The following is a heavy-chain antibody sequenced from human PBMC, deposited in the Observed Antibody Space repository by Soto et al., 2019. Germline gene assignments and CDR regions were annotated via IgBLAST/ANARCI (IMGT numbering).Heavy chain of an antibody. Sequence: QVQLQESGPGLVKPSQTLSLTCTVSGGSISSGGYSWSWIRQHPGKGLEWIGYIYYSGSTYYSPSLXSXLTISVDPSKNQFSLKLSSVTAADTAVYYCARGIDYWGQGTLVTVSS. V-gene: IGHV4-31*03. J-gene: IGHJ4*02. CDR2: IYYSGST. CDR3: ARGIDY. CDR1: GGSISSGGYS.